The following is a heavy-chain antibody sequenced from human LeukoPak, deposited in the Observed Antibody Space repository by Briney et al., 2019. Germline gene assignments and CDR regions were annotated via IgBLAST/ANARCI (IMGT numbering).Heavy chain of an antibody. CDR2: VYYSGST. CDR3: ARGVVNGLSIVVVPAAENWFDP. V-gene: IGHV4-59*12. D-gene: IGHD2-2*01. Sequence: SETLSLTCTVSSGSISTYYWSWIRQPPGKGLEWIGYVYYSGSTSYSPSLKSRVTISVDTSKNQFSLKLRSVTAADTAVYYCARGVVNGLSIVVVPAAENWFDPWGQGTLVTVSS. J-gene: IGHJ5*02. CDR1: SGSISTYY.